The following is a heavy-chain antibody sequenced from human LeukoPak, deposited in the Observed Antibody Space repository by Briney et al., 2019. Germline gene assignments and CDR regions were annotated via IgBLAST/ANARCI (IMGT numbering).Heavy chain of an antibody. CDR2: IHHSGTP. CDR3: AKTGPLMGRIFDY. D-gene: IGHD3-10*01. V-gene: IGHV4-59*01. Sequence: PSETLSLTCTVSGVSMTDYYWNWIRQPPGKGLEWIGYIHHSGTPNYNPSLKSRLTISVDASEQQFSLQLISVSAADTSVYFCAKTGPLMGRIFDYWGQGTRSSSLQ. CDR1: GVSMTDYY. J-gene: IGHJ4*02.